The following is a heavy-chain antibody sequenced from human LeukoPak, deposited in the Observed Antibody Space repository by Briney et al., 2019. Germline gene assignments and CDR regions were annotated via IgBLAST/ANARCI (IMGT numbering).Heavy chain of an antibody. D-gene: IGHD2-2*03. CDR2: ISGSGGST. J-gene: IGHJ6*02. CDR3: AKGGHCSSSSCYYYNGMDV. CDR1: GFSFSTYA. V-gene: IGHV3-23*01. Sequence: GGSLRLSCAASGFSFSTYAMRWVRQAPGKGLEWVSAISGSGGSTYYADSVKSRFTISRDNSKNTLHLQMNSLRAEDTAVYYCAKGGHCSSSSCYYYNGMDVWGQGTTVTVSS.